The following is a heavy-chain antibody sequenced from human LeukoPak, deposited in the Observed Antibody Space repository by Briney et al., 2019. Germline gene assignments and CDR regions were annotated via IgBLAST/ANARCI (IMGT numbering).Heavy chain of an antibody. CDR2: IYYSGST. Sequence: SETLSLTCTVSGGSISSYYWSWIRQPPGKGLEWIGYIYYSGSTYYNPSLKSRVTISVDTSKNQFSLKLSSVTAADTAVYYCARGDYGDYAYYFDYWGQGTLVTVSS. D-gene: IGHD4-17*01. CDR1: GGSISSYY. CDR3: ARGDYGDYAYYFDY. V-gene: IGHV4-59*06. J-gene: IGHJ4*02.